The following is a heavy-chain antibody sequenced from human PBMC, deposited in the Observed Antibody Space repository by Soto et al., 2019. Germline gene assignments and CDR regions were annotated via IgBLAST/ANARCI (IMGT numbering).Heavy chain of an antibody. V-gene: IGHV5-51*01. CDR3: ARGLEYQLLLGAFDI. Sequence: GESLKISCKGSGYSFTSYWIGWVRQMPGKGLEWMGIIYPGDSDTRYSPSFQGQVTISADKSISTAYLQWSSLKASDTAIYYCARGLEYQLLLGAFDIWGQGTMVTVSS. D-gene: IGHD2-2*01. CDR2: IYPGDSDT. J-gene: IGHJ3*02. CDR1: GYSFTSYW.